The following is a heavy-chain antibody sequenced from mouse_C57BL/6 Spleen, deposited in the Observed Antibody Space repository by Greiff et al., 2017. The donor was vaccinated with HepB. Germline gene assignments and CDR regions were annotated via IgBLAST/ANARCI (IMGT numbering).Heavy chain of an antibody. J-gene: IGHJ4*01. CDR1: GYTFTSYW. V-gene: IGHV1-52*01. CDR2: IDPSDSET. Sequence: VQLQQPGAELVRPGSSVKLSCKASGYTFTSYWMHWVKQRPIQGLEWIGNIDPSDSETHYNQKFKDKATLTVDKSSSTAYMQLSSLTSEDSAVYYCASAVVPYAMDYWGQGTSVTVSS. D-gene: IGHD1-1*01. CDR3: ASAVVPYAMDY.